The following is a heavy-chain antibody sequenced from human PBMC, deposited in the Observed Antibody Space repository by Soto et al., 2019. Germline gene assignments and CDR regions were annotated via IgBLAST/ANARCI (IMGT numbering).Heavy chain of an antibody. CDR1: GYSFSSHA. V-gene: IGHV1-69*06. Sequence: QVQLEQSGSEVKKSGSSVKVSCKASGYSFSSHAITWVRQAPGQGLEWMGGIIPVFGTPSYAQKFKGRVTISADKATNTSYLELRSVRSEDTAVYYCARGGALSTSWYWGDGLDSWGQGTQVTVSS. J-gene: IGHJ4*02. D-gene: IGHD6-13*01. CDR2: IIPVFGTP. CDR3: ARGGALSTSWYWGDGLDS.